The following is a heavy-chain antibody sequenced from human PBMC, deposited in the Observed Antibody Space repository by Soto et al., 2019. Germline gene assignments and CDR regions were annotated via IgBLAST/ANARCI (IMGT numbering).Heavy chain of an antibody. CDR1: GGTFSSYA. D-gene: IGHD3-3*01. V-gene: IGHV1-69*01. J-gene: IGHJ5*02. CDR2: IIPIFGTA. CDR3: ARVRLQLEWLFGWFDP. Sequence: QVQLVQSGAEVKKPGSSVKVSCKASGGTFSSYAISWVRQAPGRGLEWMGGIIPIFGTANYAQKFQGRVTITADESTSTAYMELSSLRSEDTAVYYCARVRLQLEWLFGWFDPWGQGTLVTVSS.